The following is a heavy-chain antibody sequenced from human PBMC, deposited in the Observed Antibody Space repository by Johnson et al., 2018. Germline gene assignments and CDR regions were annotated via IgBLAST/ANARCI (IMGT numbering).Heavy chain of an antibody. J-gene: IGHJ3*02. Sequence: QVQLQESGPGLVKPSQTLSLTCTVSGGSISSSNYFWSWIRQHPGEGLEWIGYIRYSGSTYYNPSLESRVTISLDPSKNQFPLKLGSVTAGDTAVYFWAREVIATVDSDAFDIWGQGTMVTVSS. D-gene: IGHD3-10*01. CDR2: IRYSGST. CDR3: AREVIATVDSDAFDI. V-gene: IGHV4-31*03. CDR1: GGSISSSNYF.